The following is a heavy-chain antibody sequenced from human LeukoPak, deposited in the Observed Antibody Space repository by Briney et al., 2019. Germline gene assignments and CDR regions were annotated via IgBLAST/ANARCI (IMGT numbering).Heavy chain of an antibody. V-gene: IGHV4-59*12. CDR1: GGSISSYY. J-gene: IGHJ6*03. CDR3: ARLRGYCSGGSCYSLYYYMDV. Sequence: PSETLSLTCTVSGGSISSYYWSWIRQPPGKGLEWIGYIYYSGSTNYNPSLKSRVTISVDTSKNQFSLKLSSVTAADTAVYYCARLRGYCSGGSCYSLYYYMDVWGKGTTVTVSS. CDR2: IYYSGST. D-gene: IGHD2-15*01.